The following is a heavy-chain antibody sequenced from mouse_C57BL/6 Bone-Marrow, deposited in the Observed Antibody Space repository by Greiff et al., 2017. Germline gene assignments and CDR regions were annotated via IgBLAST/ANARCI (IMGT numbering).Heavy chain of an antibody. J-gene: IGHJ1*03. V-gene: IGHV1-82*01. CDR3: ARNYGSSFYWYFDV. CDR2: IYPGDGDT. CDR1: GYAFSSSW. D-gene: IGHD1-1*01. Sequence: QVQLQQSGPELVKPGASVKISCKASGYAFSSSWMNWVKQRPGKGLEWIGRIYPGDGDTNYNGKFKGKATLTADKSSSTAYIQLSSLTSEDSAVYFCARNYGSSFYWYFDVWGTGTTVTVSS.